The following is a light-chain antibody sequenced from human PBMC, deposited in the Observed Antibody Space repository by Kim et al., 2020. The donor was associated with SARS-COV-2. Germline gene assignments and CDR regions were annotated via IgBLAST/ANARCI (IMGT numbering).Light chain of an antibody. CDR1: QSVPSNY. CDR3: QQYGRSRT. J-gene: IGKJ1*01. V-gene: IGKV3-20*01. CDR2: DAS. Sequence: LSPGERATLSCRASQSVPSNYLAWYQQKPGQAPRLLIFDASSRATGVPERFSGSGSGTDFTLTISRVDPEDFAVYYCQQYGRSRTFGQGTKVDIK.